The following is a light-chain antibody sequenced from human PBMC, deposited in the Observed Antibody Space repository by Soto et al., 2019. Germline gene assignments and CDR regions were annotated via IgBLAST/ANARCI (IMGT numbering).Light chain of an antibody. J-gene: IGKJ1*01. V-gene: IGKV1-27*01. CDR1: QAISSS. Sequence: DIQLTQSPSSLSSSMGDRVALTCRASQAISSSLAWYQQKPGKPPQLLIYAASSLQSGVPSRFSGSGSGTDFTLTISGLQPEDLATYYCQSYNTARPTFGQGTKVDIK. CDR3: QSYNTARPT. CDR2: AAS.